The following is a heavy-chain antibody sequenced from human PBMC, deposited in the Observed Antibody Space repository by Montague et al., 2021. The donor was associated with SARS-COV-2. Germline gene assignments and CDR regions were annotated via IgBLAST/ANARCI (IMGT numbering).Heavy chain of an antibody. D-gene: IGHD4-23*01. CDR1: GGSFSGCY. CDR2: INHSGTTDY. V-gene: IGHV4-34*01. CDR3: ARWDPQTLTLFVLRGKSASDY. J-gene: IGHJ4*02. Sequence: SETLSPTCAVYGGSFSGCYWTWIRQSPGKGLEWIAEINHSGTTDYNFNPSLRSRVTISVDTSKSQFSLKLSSVTAADTGVYYCARWDPQTLTLFVLRGKSASDYWGQGTLVTVSS.